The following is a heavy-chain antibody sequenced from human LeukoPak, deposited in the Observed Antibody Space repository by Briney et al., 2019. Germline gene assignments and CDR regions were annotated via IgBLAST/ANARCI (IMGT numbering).Heavy chain of an antibody. V-gene: IGHV3-72*01. CDR3: VRRTWGSPL. D-gene: IGHD3-16*01. CDR1: GFTFSDHD. CDR2: CGMRVANYPT. Sequence: GGSLRLSCLTSGFTFSDHDMDWVRQPPGKGPEWLGRCGMRVANYPTEYAPSARGRFIISRDDSQSSLYLQMNSLTIDDTAVYYCVRRTWGSPLWGQGTLVTVVS. J-gene: IGHJ4*02.